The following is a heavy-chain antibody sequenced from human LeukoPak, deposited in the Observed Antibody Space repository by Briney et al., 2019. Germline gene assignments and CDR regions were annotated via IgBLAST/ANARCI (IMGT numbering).Heavy chain of an antibody. CDR1: GGSISSSNW. J-gene: IGHJ4*02. Sequence: SETLSLTCAVSGGSISSSNWWSWVRRPPGKGLEWIGEIYNSGSTIYNPSLKSRVTISVDTSKNQLSLNLISVTAADTAVYYCVRAYDYWGQGTLVTVSS. CDR2: IYNSGST. V-gene: IGHV4-4*02. CDR3: VRAYDY.